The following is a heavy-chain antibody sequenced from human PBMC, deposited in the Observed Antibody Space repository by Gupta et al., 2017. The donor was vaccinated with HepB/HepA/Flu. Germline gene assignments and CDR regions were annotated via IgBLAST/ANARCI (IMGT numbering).Heavy chain of an antibody. V-gene: IGHV4-39*05. Sequence: QLLLQESALGLAPPSETPSLTCTVSGASTSRSNSYWAWISPPPGKGLEWIGSIYYGGSTYYNPSLKRRVSISVDASKKQFSLKLTAVTAADTAVYYWAKSGEVNQYIYGWGIWFDPWGQGTLVTVSS. CDR3: AKSGEVNQYIYGWGIWFDP. CDR2: IYYGGST. D-gene: IGHD5-18*01. CDR1: GASTSRSNSY. J-gene: IGHJ5*02.